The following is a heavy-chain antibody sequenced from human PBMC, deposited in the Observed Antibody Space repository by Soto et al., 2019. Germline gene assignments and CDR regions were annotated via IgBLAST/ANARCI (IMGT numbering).Heavy chain of an antibody. Sequence: PGESLKISCKGSGYSFTSYWISWVRQMPGKGLEWMGRIDPSDSYTNYSPSFQGHVTISADKSISTAYLQWSSLKASDTAMYYCARLALPEYSSSHRRHYGMDVWGQGTTVTVSS. D-gene: IGHD6-13*01. V-gene: IGHV5-10-1*01. CDR3: ARLALPEYSSSHRRHYGMDV. J-gene: IGHJ6*02. CDR1: GYSFTSYW. CDR2: IDPSDSYT.